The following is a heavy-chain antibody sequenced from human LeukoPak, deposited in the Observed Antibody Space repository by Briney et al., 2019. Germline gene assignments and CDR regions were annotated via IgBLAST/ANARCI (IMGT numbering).Heavy chain of an antibody. D-gene: IGHD1-26*01. CDR3: ARGGSYYPREPFDY. CDR2: INPNSGGT. V-gene: IGHV1-2*02. J-gene: IGHJ4*02. CDR1: GYTFTDYY. Sequence: ASVKVSCKASGYTFTDYYIHWVRQAPGQGLEWMGWINPNSGGTNYAQKFQGRVTMTRDTSISTAYMELSRLRSDDTAVYYCARGGSYYPREPFDYWGQGTLVTVSS.